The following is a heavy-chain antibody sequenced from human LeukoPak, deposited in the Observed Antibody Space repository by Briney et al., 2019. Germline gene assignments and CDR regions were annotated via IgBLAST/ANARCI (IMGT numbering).Heavy chain of an antibody. CDR3: TSSSSRGIYYYCYYMDV. CDR1: GFTFSSYA. V-gene: IGHV3-23*01. CDR2: ISGSGGST. D-gene: IGHD6-6*01. J-gene: IGHJ6*03. Sequence: PGGSLRLSCAASGFTFSSYAMSWVRQAPGKGLEWVSAISGSGGSTYYADSVKGRFTISRDNSKNTLYLQMNGLRAEDTAVYYCTSSSSRGIYYYCYYMDVWGKGTTVTVSS.